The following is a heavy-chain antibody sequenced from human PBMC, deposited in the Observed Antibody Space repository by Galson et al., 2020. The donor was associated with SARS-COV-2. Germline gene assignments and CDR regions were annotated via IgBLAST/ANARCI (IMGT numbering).Heavy chain of an antibody. CDR3: ARHECYDWGIDY. J-gene: IGHJ4*02. CDR2: IYPRDSDT. D-gene: IGHD3-16*01. V-gene: IGHV5-51*01. CDR1: GNSFTSYW. Sequence: GESMKISCQGSGNSFTSYWIGWVRQMPGKGLEWMGAIYPRDSDTTYSPSFQGQVTISADKSITTAYLQWSSLKASDTAIYYCARHECYDWGIDYWGQGTLVTVSS.